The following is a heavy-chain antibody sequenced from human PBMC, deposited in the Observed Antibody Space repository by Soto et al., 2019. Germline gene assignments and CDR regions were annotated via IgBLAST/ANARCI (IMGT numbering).Heavy chain of an antibody. D-gene: IGHD1-26*01. Sequence: QVQLVQSGPEVKKPGDSVKVSCKASGYTFTSDGFTWVRQAPGQGLEWIGWISAHNGDTIYAQKFQDRITMTTDTSTNTAYLELRSLKSGDTAVFYCARSSGTYPPSRYYYGLDVWGQGTTVTVSS. CDR2: ISAHNGDT. J-gene: IGHJ6*02. V-gene: IGHV1-18*01. CDR3: ARSSGTYPPSRYYYGLDV. CDR1: GYTFTSDG.